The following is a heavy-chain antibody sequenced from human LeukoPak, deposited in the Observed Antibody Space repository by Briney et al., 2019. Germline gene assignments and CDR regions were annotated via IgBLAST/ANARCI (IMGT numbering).Heavy chain of an antibody. D-gene: IGHD3-10*01. CDR2: ISWDGGST. Sequence: PGGSLRLSCAASGFTFDDYTMHWVRQAPGKGLEWVSLISWDGGSTYYADSVKGRFTISRDNSKNSLYLQMNSLRTEDTALYYCAKASGNYGSGSLDYWGQGTLVTVSS. J-gene: IGHJ4*02. CDR3: AKASGNYGSGSLDY. V-gene: IGHV3-43*01. CDR1: GFTFDDYT.